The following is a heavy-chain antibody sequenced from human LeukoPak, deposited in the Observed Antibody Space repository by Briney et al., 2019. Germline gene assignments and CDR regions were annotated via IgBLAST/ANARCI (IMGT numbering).Heavy chain of an antibody. CDR1: GGSFSGYY. V-gene: IGHV4-34*01. CDR3: ARGLGRYDSSGPRFDY. D-gene: IGHD3-22*01. CDR2: INHSGST. J-gene: IGHJ4*02. Sequence: PSETLSLTCAVYGGSFSGYYWSWIRQPPGKGQEWIGEINHSGSTNYNPSLKSRVTISVDTSKNQFSLKLSSVTAADTAVYYCARGLGRYDSSGPRFDYWGQGTLVTVSS.